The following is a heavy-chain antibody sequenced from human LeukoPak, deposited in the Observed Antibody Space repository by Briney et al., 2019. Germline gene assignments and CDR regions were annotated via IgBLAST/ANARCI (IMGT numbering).Heavy chain of an antibody. J-gene: IGHJ4*02. D-gene: IGHD6-19*01. V-gene: IGHV3-30-3*01. CDR1: GFTFSSYA. Sequence: GGSLRLSCAASGFTFSSYAMHWVRQAPGKGLEWVAVISHDGSNKYYADSVKGRFTISRDNSKNTLYLQMNSLRAEDTAVYYCASFSSGWGLVDYWGQGTLVTVSS. CDR2: ISHDGSNK. CDR3: ASFSSGWGLVDY.